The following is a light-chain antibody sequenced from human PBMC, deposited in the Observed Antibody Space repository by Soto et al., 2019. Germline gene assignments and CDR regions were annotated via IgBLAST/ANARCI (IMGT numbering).Light chain of an antibody. CDR3: AVWDDSLNGCV. Sequence: QLVLTQPPSEFGTPGQRVTISCSGRSSNIGKNTVNWYQQLPGAAPKLLIFSNNQRPSGVPDRFSGSKSGTSASLAISGPQSEDEADYYCAVWDDSLNGCVFGTGTKLTVL. V-gene: IGLV1-44*01. CDR1: SSNIGKNT. CDR2: SNN. J-gene: IGLJ1*01.